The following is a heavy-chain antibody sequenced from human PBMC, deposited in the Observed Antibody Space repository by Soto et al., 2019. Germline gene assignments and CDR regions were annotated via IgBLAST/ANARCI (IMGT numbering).Heavy chain of an antibody. CDR3: ARGKIVVVAHWNYYYYGMDV. V-gene: IGHV4-34*01. Sequence: SETLSLTCSVYGWSFSGYYWSWIRQPPGKGLEWIGEINHSGSTNYNPSLKSRVTISVDTSKNQFSLKLSSVTAADTAVYYCARGKIVVVAHWNYYYYGMDVWGQGTTVTVSS. D-gene: IGHD2-15*01. J-gene: IGHJ6*02. CDR2: INHSGST. CDR1: GWSFSGYY.